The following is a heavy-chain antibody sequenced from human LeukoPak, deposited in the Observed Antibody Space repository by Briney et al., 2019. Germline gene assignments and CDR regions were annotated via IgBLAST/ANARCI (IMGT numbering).Heavy chain of an antibody. CDR1: GFTFDDYA. J-gene: IGHJ4*02. Sequence: VGSLRLSCAASGFTFDDYAMHWVRQAPGKGVEWVSSITSGGSYIFYADSVKGRFIISRDNAKESLYLQLNSLRVEHTALYYCARYSGTYRDYWGQGTLVTVSS. D-gene: IGHD1-26*01. CDR3: ARYSGTYRDY. CDR2: ITSGGSYI. V-gene: IGHV3-21*01.